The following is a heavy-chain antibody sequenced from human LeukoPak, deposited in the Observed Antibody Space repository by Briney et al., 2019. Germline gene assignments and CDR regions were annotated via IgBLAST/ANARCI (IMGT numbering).Heavy chain of an antibody. CDR1: GFTVSSNF. CDR3: ATGLLLSPYYGMDV. Sequence: PGGSLRLSCAVSGFTVSSNFLNWVRQAPGKGLEWVSVLYSGGTTFYTDSVKGRFTISRDNSKNTLYLQMNSLRVDDTAVYYCATGLLLSPYYGMDVWGQGTTVTVSS. CDR2: LYSGGTT. J-gene: IGHJ6*02. D-gene: IGHD5-12*01. V-gene: IGHV3-53*05.